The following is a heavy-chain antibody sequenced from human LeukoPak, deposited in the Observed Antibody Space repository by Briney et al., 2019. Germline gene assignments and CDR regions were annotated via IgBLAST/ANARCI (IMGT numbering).Heavy chain of an antibody. Sequence: GGSLRLSCAASGFTFSSYEMNWVRQAPGKGLEWVSYISSGGNTMYYADSVKGRFTISRDNAKNSLYLQMNSLRAEDTAVYYCAREGTAMVSFDYWGQGTLVTVSS. D-gene: IGHD5-18*01. CDR1: GFTFSSYE. CDR2: ISSGGNTM. CDR3: AREGTAMVSFDY. V-gene: IGHV3-48*03. J-gene: IGHJ4*02.